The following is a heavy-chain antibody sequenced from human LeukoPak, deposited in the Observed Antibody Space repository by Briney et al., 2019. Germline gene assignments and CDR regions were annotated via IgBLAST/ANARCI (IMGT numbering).Heavy chain of an antibody. CDR1: GYSFTSYW. D-gene: IGHD3-22*01. CDR3: ARLESSEYYYDSSGYYG. V-gene: IGHV5-51*01. CDR2: IYPGDSDT. Sequence: GESLKISCKGSGYSFTSYWIGWVRQMPGKGLEWMGIIYPGDSDTRYSPSFQGQVTISADKSISTAYLQWSSLKASDTAMYYCARLESSEYYYDSSGYYGWGQGTLVTVSS. J-gene: IGHJ4*02.